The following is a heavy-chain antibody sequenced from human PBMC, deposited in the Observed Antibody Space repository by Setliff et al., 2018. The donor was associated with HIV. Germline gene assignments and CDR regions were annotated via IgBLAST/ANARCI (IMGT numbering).Heavy chain of an antibody. CDR1: RASFIGHY. V-gene: IGHV4-4*07. Sequence: SETLSLTCTVSRASFIGHYWSWVRQSPEGGLEWIGRIYTSGSTKYNPSLKSRVTISVDTSKNQFSLKLSSVTATDTAVYYCARTQGLGLDWGQGTLVTVSS. CDR3: ARTQGLGLD. CDR2: IYTSGST. J-gene: IGHJ4*02.